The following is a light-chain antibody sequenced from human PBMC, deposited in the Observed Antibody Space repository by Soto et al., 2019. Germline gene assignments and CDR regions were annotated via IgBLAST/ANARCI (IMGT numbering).Light chain of an antibody. CDR3: GSWGSSLSAWV. CDR2: DNS. CDR1: NSNIGSNF. Sequence: QSVLTQPPSLSAAPGQKVNISCSGSNSNIGSNFVSWYQQLPRTAPKLLIYDNSQRPSGIPDRFSGSKSGTSATLGITGLQTGDEADYYGGSWGSSLSAWVFGGGTKLTVL. V-gene: IGLV1-51*01. J-gene: IGLJ3*02.